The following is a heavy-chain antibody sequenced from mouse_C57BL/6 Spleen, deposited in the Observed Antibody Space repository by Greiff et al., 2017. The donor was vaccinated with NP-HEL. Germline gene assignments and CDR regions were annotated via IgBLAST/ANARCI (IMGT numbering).Heavy chain of an antibody. Sequence: EVKLVESGGGLVQPGGSLKLSCAASGFTFSDYYMYWVRQTPEKRLEWVAYISNGGGSNYYPDTVKGRFTISRANAKNTLYLQMSRLKSEDTAMYYCARHGGYYGSSSLFAYWGQGTLVTVSA. V-gene: IGHV5-12*01. D-gene: IGHD1-1*01. CDR3: ARHGGYYGSSSLFAY. CDR1: GFTFSDYY. J-gene: IGHJ3*01. CDR2: ISNGGGSN.